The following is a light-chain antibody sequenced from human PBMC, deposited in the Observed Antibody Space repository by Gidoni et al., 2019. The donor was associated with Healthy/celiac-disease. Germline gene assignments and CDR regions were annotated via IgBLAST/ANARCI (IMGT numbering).Light chain of an antibody. CDR1: QSVSSSY. CDR2: GAS. J-gene: IGKJ1*01. Sequence: EIVLTQSPGTLSLSPGERATLSCRASQSVSSSYLAWYQQKPGQAPRLLIYGASSRATGIPDRFSGSGSGTDFTLTISRLEPEDFAVYYCQQYGRGFGQGTKVEI. V-gene: IGKV3-20*01. CDR3: QQYGRG.